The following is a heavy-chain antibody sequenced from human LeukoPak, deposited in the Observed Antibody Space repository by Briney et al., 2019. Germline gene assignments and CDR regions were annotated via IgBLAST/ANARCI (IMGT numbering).Heavy chain of an antibody. J-gene: IGHJ4*02. CDR3: AKDEYDILTGYSSGYFDY. Sequence: GGSLRLSCAASGFTFSSYAMSWVRQAPGKGLEWVSAISGSGGSTYYADSVKGRFTISRDNSKNTLYLQMNSLRAEDTAVYYCAKDEYDILTGYSSGYFDYWGQGTLVTVSS. CDR1: GFTFSSYA. V-gene: IGHV3-23*01. D-gene: IGHD3-9*01. CDR2: ISGSGGST.